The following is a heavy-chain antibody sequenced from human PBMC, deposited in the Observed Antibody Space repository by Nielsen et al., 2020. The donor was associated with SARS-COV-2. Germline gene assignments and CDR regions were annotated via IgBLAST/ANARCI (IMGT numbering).Heavy chain of an antibody. J-gene: IGHJ4*02. V-gene: IGHV1-46*01. CDR1: GYTFTSYA. CDR2: INPSGGST. CDR3: ATIAVAGEGDFDY. Sequence: ASVKVSCKASGYTFTSYAMHWVRQAPGQGLEWMGIINPSGGSTSYAQKFQGRVTMTRDTSTSTVYMELSSLRSEDTAVYYCATIAVAGEGDFDYWGQGTLVTVSS. D-gene: IGHD6-19*01.